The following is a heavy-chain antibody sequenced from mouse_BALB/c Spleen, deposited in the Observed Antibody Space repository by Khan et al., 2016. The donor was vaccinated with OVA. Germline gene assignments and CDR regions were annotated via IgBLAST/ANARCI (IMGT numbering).Heavy chain of an antibody. D-gene: IGHD1-1*01. CDR1: GFIFSNYA. J-gene: IGHJ2*01. CDR2: ISSGGSYT. Sequence: EVELVESGGGLVKPGGSLKFSCAASGFIFSNYAMSWVRQTPEKRLEWVATISSGGSYTYYPDSVKGRFPISRDNAKNTLYLQMSSLRSEDTAMYYCARTPGYYGSNYFYYWGQGTTLTVSS. CDR3: ARTPGYYGSNYFYY. V-gene: IGHV5-9-3*01.